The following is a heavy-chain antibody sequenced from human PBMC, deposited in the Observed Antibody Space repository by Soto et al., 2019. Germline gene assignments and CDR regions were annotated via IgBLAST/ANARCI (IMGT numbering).Heavy chain of an antibody. Sequence: QVQLQESGPGLVKPSQTLSLTCTVSGGSISSGGYYWSWIRQHPGKGLEWIGYIYYSGSTYYNPSLEGRVTLSVDTSKNQCALKLSSVTAADTAVYYCARGYCSGGSCSYDAFDIWGQGPMVTVSS. CDR2: IYYSGST. V-gene: IGHV4-31*03. CDR3: ARGYCSGGSCSYDAFDI. D-gene: IGHD2-15*01. CDR1: GGSISSGGYY. J-gene: IGHJ3*02.